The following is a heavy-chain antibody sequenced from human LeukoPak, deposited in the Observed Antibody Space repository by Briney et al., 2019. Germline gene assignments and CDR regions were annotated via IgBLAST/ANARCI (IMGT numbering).Heavy chain of an antibody. V-gene: IGHV4-34*01. CDR1: GGSFSGYY. CDR2: INHSGST. CDR3: ARLPTVTFFDY. Sequence: SETLSLTCAVYGGSFSGYYWSWIRQPPGKGLEWIGEINHSGSTNYNPSLKSRVTISVDTSKNQFSLKLSSVTAADAAVYYCARLPTVTFFDYWGQGTLVTVSS. D-gene: IGHD4-17*01. J-gene: IGHJ4*02.